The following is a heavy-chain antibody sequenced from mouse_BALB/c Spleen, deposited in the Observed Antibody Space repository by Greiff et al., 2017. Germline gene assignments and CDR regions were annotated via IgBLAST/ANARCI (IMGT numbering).Heavy chain of an antibody. CDR1: GFTFSSYA. CDR2: ISSGGST. Sequence: EVHLVESGGGLVKPGGSLKLSCAASGFTFSSYAMSWVRQTPEKRLEWVASISSGGSTYYPDSVKGRFTISRDNARNILYLQMSSLRSEDTAMYYCARGDHYYGYDDWGQGTTLTVSS. CDR3: ARGDHYYGYDD. J-gene: IGHJ2*01. V-gene: IGHV5-6-5*01. D-gene: IGHD1-2*01.